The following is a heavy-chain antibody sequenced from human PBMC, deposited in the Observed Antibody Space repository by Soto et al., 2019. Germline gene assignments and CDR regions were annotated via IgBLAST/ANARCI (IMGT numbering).Heavy chain of an antibody. Sequence: PGESLKISCKGSGYSFTSYWIGWVRQMPGKGLEWMGIIYPGDSDTRYSPSFQGQVSFSADKSISTAYLQWSSLKASDTAMYYCARLGVEMATTNHFDSWGQGTLVTVSS. CDR2: IYPGDSDT. J-gene: IGHJ4*02. V-gene: IGHV5-51*01. CDR1: GYSFTSYW. D-gene: IGHD1-1*01. CDR3: ARLGVEMATTNHFDS.